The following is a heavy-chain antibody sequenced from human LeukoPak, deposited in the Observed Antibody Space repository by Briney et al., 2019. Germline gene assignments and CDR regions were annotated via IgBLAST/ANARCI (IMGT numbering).Heavy chain of an antibody. V-gene: IGHV3-33*08. J-gene: IGHJ4*02. Sequence: GGSLRLSCAASGFQFSNFGMHWVRQAPGKGLEWVAVIWYDGSNKYYGDSVKGRFTISRDNSKNTLYLEMNSLRAEDTAVYYCARDRSSTYFDYWGQAWPLTVSS. CDR3: ARDRSSTYFDY. D-gene: IGHD2-2*01. CDR1: GFQFSNFG. CDR2: IWYDGSNK.